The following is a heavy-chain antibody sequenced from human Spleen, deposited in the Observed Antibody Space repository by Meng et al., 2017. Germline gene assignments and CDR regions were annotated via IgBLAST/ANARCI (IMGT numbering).Heavy chain of an antibody. J-gene: IGHJ2*01. CDR1: GGSISNSGYY. CDR3: ARDSSGYIVDWYFDL. CDR2: IYHSGST. Sequence: SETLSLTCTVSGGSISNSGYYWAWIRQPPGKGLEYIGSIYHSGSTYFNPSLKSRVTMSVDTSKKQFSLRLSSVTAADTAVYYCARDSSGYIVDWYFDLWGRGTLVTVSS. D-gene: IGHD3-22*01. V-gene: IGHV4-39*07.